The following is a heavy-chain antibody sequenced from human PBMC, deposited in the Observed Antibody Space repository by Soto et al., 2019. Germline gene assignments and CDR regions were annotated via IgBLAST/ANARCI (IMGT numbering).Heavy chain of an antibody. V-gene: IGHV1-69*02. Sequence: QVQLVQSGAEVKKPGSSVKVSCKASGGTFSSYTISWVRQAPGQGLEWMGRIIPILGIANNAQKFQGRVRITADKSTSTAYMELSSLRSEDTAVYYCARLAESTYYDILTGYAHFDYWGQGTLVTVSS. D-gene: IGHD3-9*01. CDR2: IIPILGIA. J-gene: IGHJ4*02. CDR3: ARLAESTYYDILTGYAHFDY. CDR1: GGTFSSYT.